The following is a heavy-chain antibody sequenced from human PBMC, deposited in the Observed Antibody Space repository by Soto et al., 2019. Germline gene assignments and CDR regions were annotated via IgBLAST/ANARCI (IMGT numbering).Heavy chain of an antibody. CDR1: GGTFSSYT. V-gene: IGHV1-69*02. CDR3: ARVYDSSGYCDY. Sequence: QGQLVQSGAEVTKPRSSVKVSCKASGGTFSSYTISWVRQAPGQGLEWMGRIIPILGIANYAPKFQGRVTITADNSTSTVYMELSSMRSEDTAVYYCARVYDSSGYCDYWGQGTLVTVSS. CDR2: IIPILGIA. D-gene: IGHD3-22*01. J-gene: IGHJ4*02.